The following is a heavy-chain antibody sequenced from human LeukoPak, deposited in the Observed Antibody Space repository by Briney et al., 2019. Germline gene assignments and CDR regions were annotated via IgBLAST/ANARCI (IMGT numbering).Heavy chain of an antibody. J-gene: IGHJ5*02. CDR3: ARGGGGSSTVTTYWFDP. V-gene: IGHV4-30-4*01. D-gene: IGHD4-17*01. CDR2: VYYSGST. CDR1: GDSISGADYY. Sequence: SETLSLTCTVSGDSISGADYYWSWIRQPPGKGLEWIAYVYYSGSTYYNPSLESRLTISVDTSKNQFSLKLNSVTAADTAVYYCARGGGGSSTVTTYWFDPWGQGALVTVSS.